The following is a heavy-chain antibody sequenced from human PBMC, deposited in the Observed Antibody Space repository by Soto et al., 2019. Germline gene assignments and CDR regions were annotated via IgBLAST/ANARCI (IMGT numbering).Heavy chain of an antibody. CDR3: AGGRTYYDFWRFFDF. J-gene: IGHJ4*02. D-gene: IGHD3-3*01. CDR1: GGTFSSYA. V-gene: IGHV1-69*13. Sequence: SVKVSCKASGGTFSSYAISWVRQAPGQGLEWMGGIIPIFGTANYAQKFQGRVTITADESTSTAYMELSSLRSEDTAVYYCAGGRTYYDFWRFFDFWGQGTLVNVSS. CDR2: IIPIFGTA.